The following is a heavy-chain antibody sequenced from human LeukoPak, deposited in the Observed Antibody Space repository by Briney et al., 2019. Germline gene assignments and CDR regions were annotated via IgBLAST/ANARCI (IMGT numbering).Heavy chain of an antibody. Sequence: PSGTLSLTCTVSGGSISSGDYYGSWIRQPPGEGLEWIGYIYYSGSTYYNPSLKSRVTISVDTSKNQFSLKLSSVTAADTAVYYCARGGGLPHYYYYGMDVWGQGTTVTVSS. J-gene: IGHJ6*02. D-gene: IGHD3-16*01. CDR2: IYYSGST. V-gene: IGHV4-30-4*01. CDR3: ARGGGLPHYYYYGMDV. CDR1: GGSISSGDYY.